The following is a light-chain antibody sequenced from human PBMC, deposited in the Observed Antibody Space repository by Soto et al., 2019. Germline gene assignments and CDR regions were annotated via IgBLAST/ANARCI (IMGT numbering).Light chain of an antibody. CDR1: SSDVGAYNY. CDR3: TSYTRTRNLL. J-gene: IGLJ2*01. V-gene: IGLV2-14*01. Sequence: SALTQPASVSGSPGQSITISCTGTSSDVGAYNYVSWYQHHPGRAPKLIIFEVSHRPSGVSDRFSASKSGNTASLTISGLQTEDEADYYFTSYTRTRNLLFGGGTKLTVL. CDR2: EVS.